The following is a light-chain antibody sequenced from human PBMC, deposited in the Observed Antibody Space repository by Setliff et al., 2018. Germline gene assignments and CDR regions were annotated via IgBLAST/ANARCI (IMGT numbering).Light chain of an antibody. Sequence: SYELTQPPSVSVAPGKTATITCGGNNIGSKGVHWYQQKPGQAPVLVIYSDSDRPSGIPERISGSKSGNTATLTISMVEAGDEADYYCQVWDSRNDLNYVFGTGTKATV. CDR1: NIGSKG. CDR3: QVWDSRNDLNYV. J-gene: IGLJ1*01. V-gene: IGLV3-21*04. CDR2: SDS.